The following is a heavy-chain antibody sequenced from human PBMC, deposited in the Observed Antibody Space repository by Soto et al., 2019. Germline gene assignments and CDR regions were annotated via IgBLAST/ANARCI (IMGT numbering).Heavy chain of an antibody. CDR3: AHRVLRTVFGLVTTTAIYFDF. D-gene: IGHD3-3*01. V-gene: IGHV2-5*02. CDR2: IYWDDDK. CDR1: GFSLTTSGVG. Sequence: QITLNESGPTQVKPRQTLTLTCTFSGFSLTTSGVGVGWIRQSPGTAPEWLALIYWDDDKRYSPSLKSRLTITKHTSKHQVVLTMADVDPADTATYYCAHRVLRTVFGLVTTTAIYFDFWGQGTPVAVSS. J-gene: IGHJ4*02.